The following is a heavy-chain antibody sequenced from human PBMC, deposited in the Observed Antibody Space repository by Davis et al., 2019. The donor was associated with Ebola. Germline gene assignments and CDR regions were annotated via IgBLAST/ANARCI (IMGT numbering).Heavy chain of an antibody. CDR3: ARHGRY. V-gene: IGHV4-59*08. J-gene: IGHJ4*02. Sequence: SETLSLTCTVSGDSITTYYWSWIRQPPGKGLQWIGYISYSGSTNYNPSLKSRVTMLVDTSKNQFSLKLSSVTAADTAVYYCARHGRYWGQGTLVTVSS. CDR2: ISYSGST. CDR1: GDSITTYY.